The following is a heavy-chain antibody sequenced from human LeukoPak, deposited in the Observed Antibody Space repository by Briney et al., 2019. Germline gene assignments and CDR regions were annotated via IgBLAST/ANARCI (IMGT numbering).Heavy chain of an antibody. J-gene: IGHJ4*02. D-gene: IGHD3-22*01. CDR1: GYSISSGYY. Sequence: SETLSLTCAVSGYSISSGYYWGWIRQPPGKGLEWIGSIYHSGSTYYNPSLKSRVTISLDTSKNQFSLKLNSVTAADTAVYYCAADSSGYYVFDYWGQGTLVTVSS. CDR2: IYHSGST. V-gene: IGHV4-38-2*01. CDR3: AADSSGYYVFDY.